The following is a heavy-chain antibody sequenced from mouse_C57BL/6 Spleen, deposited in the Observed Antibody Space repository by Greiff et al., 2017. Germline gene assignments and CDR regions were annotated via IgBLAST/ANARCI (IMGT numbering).Heavy chain of an antibody. CDR3: ARLASNYYPWFAY. V-gene: IGHV1-69*01. D-gene: IGHD2-5*01. Sequence: VQLQQPGAELVMPGASVKLSCKASGYTFTSYWMHWVKQRPGQGLEWIGEIDPSDSYTNYNQKFKGKSTLTVDKSSSTAYMQLSSLTSEDSAVYYCARLASNYYPWFAYWGQGTLVTVSA. CDR1: GYTFTSYW. CDR2: IDPSDSYT. J-gene: IGHJ3*01.